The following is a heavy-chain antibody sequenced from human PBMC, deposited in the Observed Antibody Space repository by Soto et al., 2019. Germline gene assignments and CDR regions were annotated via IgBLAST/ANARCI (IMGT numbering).Heavy chain of an antibody. Sequence: ALVKVSCKASGYTFTSYAMHWVRQAPGQRLEWMGWINAGNGNTKYSQKFQGRVTITRDTFASTAYMELSSLRSEDTAVYYCARGYYYDSRMDVWGQGTTVTVSS. CDR1: GYTFTSYA. CDR2: INAGNGNT. D-gene: IGHD3-22*01. V-gene: IGHV1-3*01. CDR3: ARGYYYDSRMDV. J-gene: IGHJ6*02.